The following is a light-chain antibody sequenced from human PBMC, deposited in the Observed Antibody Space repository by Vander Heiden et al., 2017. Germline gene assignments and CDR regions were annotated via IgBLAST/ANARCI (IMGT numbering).Light chain of an antibody. CDR2: EVS. V-gene: IGLV2-23*02. J-gene: IGLJ1*01. CDR3: CSYAGSSTLYV. Sequence: QSALTQPASVSGSPGQSITISCTGTSSDVGSYNVVSWYQQHPGKAPKLRIYEVSKRPSGVSNRFSGSKSGNTASLTISGLQAEDEADYDCCSYAGSSTLYVFGTGTKVTVL. CDR1: SSDVGSYNV.